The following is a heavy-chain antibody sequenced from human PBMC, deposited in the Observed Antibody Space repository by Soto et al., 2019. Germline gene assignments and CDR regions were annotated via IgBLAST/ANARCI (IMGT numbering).Heavy chain of an antibody. D-gene: IGHD6-13*01. CDR2: LNPNSGGT. CDR3: ARDIAAADNWFDP. J-gene: IGHJ5*02. CDR1: GYTFTGYY. Sequence: SVKVSCKASGYTFTGYYMHWVRQAPGQGLEWMGWLNPNSGGTNYAQKFQGRVTMTRDTSISTAYMELSRLRSDDTAVYYCARDIAAADNWFDPWGQGTLVTVSS. V-gene: IGHV1-2*02.